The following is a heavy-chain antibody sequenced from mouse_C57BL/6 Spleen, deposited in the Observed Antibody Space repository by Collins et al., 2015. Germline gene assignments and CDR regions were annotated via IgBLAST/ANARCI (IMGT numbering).Heavy chain of an antibody. D-gene: IGHD1-1*01. J-gene: IGHJ1*03. CDR2: IDPETGGT. CDR3: TREGGITTVGYFDV. V-gene: IGHV1-15*01. Sequence: QVQLQQSGAELVRPGASVTLSCKASGYTFTDYEMHWVKQTPVHGLEWIGAIDPETGGTAYNQKFKGKAILTADKSSSTAYMELRSLTSEDSAVYYCTREGGITTVGYFDVWGTGTTVTVSS. CDR1: GYTFTDYE.